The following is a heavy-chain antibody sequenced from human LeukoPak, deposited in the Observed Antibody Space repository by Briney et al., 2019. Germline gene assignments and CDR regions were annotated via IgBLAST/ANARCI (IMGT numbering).Heavy chain of an antibody. J-gene: IGHJ4*02. Sequence: KPSETLSLTCTVSGGSISSGGYYWSWIRQPPGKGLEWIGYIYHNGDTYYNPSLKSRVTISVDTSKKQFSLKLRTATAADTAVYYCARIEAVTRGYNHAYYFDYWGQGTLVTVSS. CDR3: ARIEAVTRGYNHAYYFDY. CDR1: GGSISSGGYY. D-gene: IGHD5-18*01. V-gene: IGHV4-30-2*01. CDR2: IYHNGDT.